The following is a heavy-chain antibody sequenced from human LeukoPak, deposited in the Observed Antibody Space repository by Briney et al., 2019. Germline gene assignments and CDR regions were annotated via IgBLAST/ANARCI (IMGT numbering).Heavy chain of an antibody. CDR1: GFTFSSYA. CDR2: ISYDGSNK. D-gene: IGHD2-2*01. CDR3: ARESTCSSTSCSSSGYYDY. J-gene: IGHJ4*02. V-gene: IGHV3-30-3*01. Sequence: GGSLRLSCAASGFTFSSYAMHWVRQAPGKGLEWVAVISYDGSNKYYADSVKGRFTISRDNSKNTLYLQMNSLRAEDTAVYYCARESTCSSTSCSSSGYYDYWGQGTLVTVSS.